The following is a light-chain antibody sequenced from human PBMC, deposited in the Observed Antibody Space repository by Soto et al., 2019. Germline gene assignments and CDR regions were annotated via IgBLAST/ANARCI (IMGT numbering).Light chain of an antibody. CDR2: KAS. V-gene: IGKV1-5*03. J-gene: IGKJ2*01. CDR1: QSISSW. Sequence: DIQMTQSPSTLSASVGDRVTITCRASQSISSWLAWYQQKPGKAPNLLIYKASSLESGVPSRFSGSGSGTEFTITISSLQPDDFETYYCQQYNSYPYTFGQGTKLEIK. CDR3: QQYNSYPYT.